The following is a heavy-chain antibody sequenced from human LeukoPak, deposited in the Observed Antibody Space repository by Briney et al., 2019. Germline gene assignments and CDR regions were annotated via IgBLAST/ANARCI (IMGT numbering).Heavy chain of an antibody. D-gene: IGHD4-17*01. Sequence: PGGSLRLSRTPSGFIFSVYAMRWVRQAPGKGPGWVLAIRGGGGGAFYADSVKGRFTISRDNSKYTLFLQVNSLRAEDTAVYYCARDPNGDYIGAFDMWGPGTMVTVSS. CDR3: ARDPNGDYIGAFDM. CDR2: IRGGGGGA. J-gene: IGHJ3*02. V-gene: IGHV3-23*01. CDR1: GFIFSVYA.